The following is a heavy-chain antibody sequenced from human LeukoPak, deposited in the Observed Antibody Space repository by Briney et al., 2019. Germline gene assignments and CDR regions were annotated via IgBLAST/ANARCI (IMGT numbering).Heavy chain of an antibody. CDR1: GFTFSSYS. CDR3: ARGVTNYYDSSGYYYVSVPFDY. CDR2: ISSSSSYI. J-gene: IGHJ4*02. D-gene: IGHD3-22*01. Sequence: GGSLRLSCAASGFTFSSYSMNWVRQAPGKGLEWVSSISSSSSYIYYADSVKGRFTISRDNAKNSLYLQMNSLRAEDTAVYYCARGVTNYYDSSGYYYVSVPFDYWGQGTLVTVSS. V-gene: IGHV3-21*01.